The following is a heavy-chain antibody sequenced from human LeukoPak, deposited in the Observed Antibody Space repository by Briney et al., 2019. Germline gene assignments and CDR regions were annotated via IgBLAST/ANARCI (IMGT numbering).Heavy chain of an antibody. D-gene: IGHD6-13*01. J-gene: IGHJ2*01. CDR3: AREIPYSSSWTLSWYFDL. Sequence: SETLSLTCTVSGGSISSYYWSWIRQPPGKGLEWIGYIYYSGSTNYNPSLKSRVTISVDTSKNQFSLKLSSVTAADTAVYYCAREIPYSSSWTLSWYFDLWGRGTLVTVSS. CDR2: IYYSGST. CDR1: GGSISSYY. V-gene: IGHV4-59*01.